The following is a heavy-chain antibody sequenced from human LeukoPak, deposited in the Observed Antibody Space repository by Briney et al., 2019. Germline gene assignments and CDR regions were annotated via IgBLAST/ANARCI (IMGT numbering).Heavy chain of an antibody. CDR1: GFTFSSYG. CDR3: ATTRGSSFDY. CDR2: IRYDGSNK. D-gene: IGHD1-26*01. J-gene: IGHJ4*02. Sequence: GGSLRLSCAASGFTFSSYGMHWVRQAPGKGLEWVAFIRYDGSNKYYAGSVKGRFTISRDNSKNTLYLQMNSLRVEDTAMYYCATTRGSSFDYWGQGTLVTVSS. V-gene: IGHV3-30*02.